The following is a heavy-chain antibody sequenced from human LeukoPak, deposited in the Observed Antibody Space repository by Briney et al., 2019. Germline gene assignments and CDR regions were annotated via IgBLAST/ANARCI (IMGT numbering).Heavy chain of an antibody. CDR2: IYTSGST. J-gene: IGHJ4*02. CDR1: GGSISSYY. D-gene: IGHD3-10*01. Sequence: PSETLSLTCTVSGGSISSYYWSWIRQPAGKGLEWIGRIYTSGSTNYNPSLKSRVTISVDTSKNQFSLKLSSVTAADTAVYYCARGPLAEWFGEIDNWGQGTLVTVSS. CDR3: ARGPLAEWFGEIDN. V-gene: IGHV4-4*07.